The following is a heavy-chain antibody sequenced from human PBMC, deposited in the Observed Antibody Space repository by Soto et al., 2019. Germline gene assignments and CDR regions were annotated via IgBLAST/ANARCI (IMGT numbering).Heavy chain of an antibody. CDR1: GFTFSRYE. V-gene: IGHV3-48*03. D-gene: IGHD6-19*01. CDR3: ARPHYSNAWYIFDH. J-gene: IGHJ4*02. CDR2: ISASSYTI. Sequence: GGSLRLSCAASGFTFSRYEMNWVRQAPGKGLEWISYISASSYTIYYADSVKGRFTISRDNAKNSLFLQMNSLRAEDTAVYYCARPHYSNAWYIFDHSGPGTPVTVSS.